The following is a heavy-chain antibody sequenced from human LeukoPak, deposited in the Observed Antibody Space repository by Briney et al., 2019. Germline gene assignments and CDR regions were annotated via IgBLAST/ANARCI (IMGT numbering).Heavy chain of an antibody. Sequence: GGSLRLSCAASGFTFSSYGMHWVRQAPGKGLEWVAIISYDGSNKYYADSAKGRFTISRDNSKNTLYLQMNSLRADDTAVYHCAKDGLGFDYWGQGTPVTVSS. V-gene: IGHV3-30*18. J-gene: IGHJ4*02. CDR2: ISYDGSNK. D-gene: IGHD3-10*01. CDR1: GFTFSSYG. CDR3: AKDGLGFDY.